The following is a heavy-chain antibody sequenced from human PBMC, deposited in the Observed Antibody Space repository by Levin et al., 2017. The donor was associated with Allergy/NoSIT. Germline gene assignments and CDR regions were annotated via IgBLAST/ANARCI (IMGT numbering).Heavy chain of an antibody. CDR3: ARNPEGSGSYLAY. D-gene: IGHD1-26*01. CDR2: ISSSSSYI. Sequence: SCAASGFTFSSYSMNWVRQAPGKGLEWVSSISSSSSYIYYADSVKGRFTISRDNAKNSLYLQMNSLRAEDTAVYYCARNPEGSGSYLAYWGQGTLVTVSS. J-gene: IGHJ4*02. CDR1: GFTFSSYS. V-gene: IGHV3-21*01.